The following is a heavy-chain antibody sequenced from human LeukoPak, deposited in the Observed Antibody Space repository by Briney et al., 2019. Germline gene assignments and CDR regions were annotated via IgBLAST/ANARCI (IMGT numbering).Heavy chain of an antibody. CDR1: GFTFNTYW. V-gene: IGHV3-7*01. CDR2: IKQDGSEE. Sequence: PGGSLRLSCAASGFTFNTYWMTWVRQAPGKGLEWVANIKQDGSEEYYVDSVKGRFTISRDNAKNSLFLQMNSLRAEDTAVYYCARETMRYFDYWGQGTLVTVSS. CDR3: ARETMRYFDY. J-gene: IGHJ4*02. D-gene: IGHD3-22*01.